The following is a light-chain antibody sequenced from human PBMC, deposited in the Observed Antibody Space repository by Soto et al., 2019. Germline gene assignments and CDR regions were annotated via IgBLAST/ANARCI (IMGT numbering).Light chain of an antibody. Sequence: IQMHQSPSCLSASVGERVTITCRAMQSISTYLSWYQQKPGKVPKLLIYGASSLQTGVPSRFSGSGSGTEFIFTISSLQPEDFATYYCQQYHSSPTWTFGQGTKVDIK. V-gene: IGKV1-39*01. J-gene: IGKJ1*01. CDR1: QSISTY. CDR3: QQYHSSPTWT. CDR2: GAS.